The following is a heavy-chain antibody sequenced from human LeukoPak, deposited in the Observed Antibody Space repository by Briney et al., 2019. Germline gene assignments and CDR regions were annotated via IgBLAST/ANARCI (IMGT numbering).Heavy chain of an antibody. CDR2: IYTSGST. D-gene: IGHD3-22*01. J-gene: IGHJ3*02. CDR3: ARDSSSGYYLDAFDI. CDR1: GGSISSRSCY. Sequence: SETLSLTCSVSGGSISSRSCYWGWIRQPPGKGLEWIGRIYTSGSTNYNPSLKSRVTMSVDTSENQFSLKLSSVTAADTAVYYCARDSSSGYYLDAFDIWGQGTMVTVSS. V-gene: IGHV4-39*07.